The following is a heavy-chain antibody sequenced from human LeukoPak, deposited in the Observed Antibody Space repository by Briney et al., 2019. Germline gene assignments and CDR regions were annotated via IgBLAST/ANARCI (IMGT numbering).Heavy chain of an antibody. V-gene: IGHV3-43*01. CDR1: GFPFDDYT. Sequence: PGGSLRLSCAASGFPFDDYTMHWVRQAPGKGLEWVSLISWDGGTTYYADSVKGRFTISRDNGKSSLYLQMNSLRTEDTALYYCAKDSGSHYSSFYYGMDVWGQGTTVTVSS. D-gene: IGHD1-26*01. CDR2: ISWDGGTT. CDR3: AKDSGSHYSSFYYGMDV. J-gene: IGHJ6*02.